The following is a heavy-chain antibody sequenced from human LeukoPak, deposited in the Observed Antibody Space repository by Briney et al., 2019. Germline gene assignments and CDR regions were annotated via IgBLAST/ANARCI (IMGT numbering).Heavy chain of an antibody. V-gene: IGHV3-30*18. CDR3: AKGSHFDY. D-gene: IGHD1-26*01. CDR1: GFTFSSYG. Sequence: GGSLRLSCAASGFTFSSYGMHWVRQAPGKGLEWVAVISYDGSNKYYADSVKGRFTISRDNSKNTLYLQMNSLRAEDTAAYYCAKGSHFDYWGQGTLVTVSS. CDR2: ISYDGSNK. J-gene: IGHJ4*02.